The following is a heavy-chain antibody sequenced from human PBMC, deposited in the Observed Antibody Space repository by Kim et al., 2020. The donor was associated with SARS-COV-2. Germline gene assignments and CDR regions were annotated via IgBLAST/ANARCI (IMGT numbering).Heavy chain of an antibody. CDR2: ITHSGNT. CDR1: GGTSNDYY. J-gene: IGHJ1*01. Sequence: SETLSLTCAVYGGTSNDYYWSWSRQPPGKGLEWIGEITHSGNTNYNPSLRSRVTISADTSKNQFSLRLTSVTAADTGLYYCSNHGRNSSYDFGHWGQGILVTVSS. D-gene: IGHD5-12*01. CDR3: SNHGRNSSYDFGH. V-gene: IGHV4-34*08.